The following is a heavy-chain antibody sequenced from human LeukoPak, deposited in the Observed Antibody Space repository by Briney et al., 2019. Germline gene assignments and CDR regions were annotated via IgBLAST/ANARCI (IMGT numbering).Heavy chain of an antibody. D-gene: IGHD6-19*01. CDR3: ARDPPVAGTS. J-gene: IGHJ4*02. V-gene: IGHV4-61*01. Sequence: PSETLSLTCTVSGGSVSSASYYWTWIRQPPGKGLEWIGYIYASGNTNYNPSLKSRVTISVDTSKNQFSLKLSSVTAADTAVYYCARDPPVAGTSWGQGILVTVSS. CDR2: IYASGNT. CDR1: GGSVSSASYY.